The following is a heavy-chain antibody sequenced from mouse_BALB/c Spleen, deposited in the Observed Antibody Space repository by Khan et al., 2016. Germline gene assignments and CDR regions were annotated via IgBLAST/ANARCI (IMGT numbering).Heavy chain of an antibody. CDR3: ARVRQAVDY. Sequence: EVELVESGGGLVQPGGSLKLSCAASGFTFSTYAMSWVRQTPDKRLELVATINSNGGSTYYPDNVKGRFTISRDNAKNNLYVQMSSLKSEDTAMYCCARVRQAVDYWGQGTSVTVSS. V-gene: IGHV5-6-3*01. J-gene: IGHJ4*01. CDR1: GFTFSTYA. D-gene: IGHD2-14*01. CDR2: INSNGGST.